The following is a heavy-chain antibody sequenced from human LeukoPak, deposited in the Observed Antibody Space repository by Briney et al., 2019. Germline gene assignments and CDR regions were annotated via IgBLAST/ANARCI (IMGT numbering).Heavy chain of an antibody. CDR3: ARAVTTLGAFDI. CDR1: GFTFSSYW. D-gene: IGHD4-17*01. CDR2: INSDGSST. J-gene: IGHJ3*02. V-gene: IGHV3-74*01. Sequence: GGSLRLSCAASGFTFSSYWMHWVRHAPGKGLVWVSRINSDGSSTSYADSVKGRFTISRDNAKNTLYLQMSSLRAEDTAVYYCARAVTTLGAFDIWGQGTMVTVSS.